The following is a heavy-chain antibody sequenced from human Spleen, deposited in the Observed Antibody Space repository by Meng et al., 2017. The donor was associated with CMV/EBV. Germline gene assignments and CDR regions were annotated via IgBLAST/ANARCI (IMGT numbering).Heavy chain of an antibody. CDR3: AHRRGTFGGVTNWFDP. CDR2: IYWDDDK. D-gene: IGHD3-16*01. J-gene: IGHJ5*02. V-gene: IGHV2-5*02. CDR1: GFSLSTSGVG. Sequence: FKDSGPTLVHPPQPLTLTCTLSGFSLSTSGVGVGWIRQPPGKALEWLALIYWDDDKRYSPSLKSRLTITKDTSKNQVVLTMTNMDPVDTATYYCAHRRGTFGGVTNWFDPWGQGTLVTVSS.